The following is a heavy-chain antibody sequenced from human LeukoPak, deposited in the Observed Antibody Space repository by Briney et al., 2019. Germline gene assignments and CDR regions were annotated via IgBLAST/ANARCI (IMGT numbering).Heavy chain of an antibody. CDR1: GSSFTSYW. CDR3: ARGQEVVAENHFDY. CDR2: IYPGDSDT. Sequence: RGESLQISCQGPGSSFTSYWIGWVRQMPGKGLEWMGIIYPGDSDTTYSPSFQGQVAVSADKSITTAYLQWSSLKASDTVVYYCARGQEVVAENHFDYWGQGTLVTVSS. V-gene: IGHV5-51*01. J-gene: IGHJ4*02. D-gene: IGHD5-12*01.